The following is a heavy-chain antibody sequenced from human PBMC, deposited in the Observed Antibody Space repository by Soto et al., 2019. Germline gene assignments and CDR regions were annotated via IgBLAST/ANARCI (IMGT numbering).Heavy chain of an antibody. CDR1: GGSISSGDKY. CDR2: MYYSGST. V-gene: IGHV4-30-4*01. CDR3: ARGGGRCSDTSCYANPQFYYSMDV. Sequence: LSLTCTVSGGSISSGDKYWSWIRQPPGKGLEWIGYMYYSGSTYYNPSLKSRVTISEDTSKNQFSLKLSSVTAADTAVYYCARGGGRCSDTSCYANPQFYYSMDVWGQGTTVTVSS. J-gene: IGHJ6*02. D-gene: IGHD2-2*01.